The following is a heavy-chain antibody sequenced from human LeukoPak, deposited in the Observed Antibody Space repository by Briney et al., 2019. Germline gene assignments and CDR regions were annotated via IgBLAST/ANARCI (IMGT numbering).Heavy chain of an antibody. CDR1: GGTFGRYG. V-gene: IGHV1-69*13. CDR3: AREWDYHSNGYYFYY. J-gene: IGHJ4*02. Sequence: SVKVSCKASGGTFGRYGISWVRQAPGQGLQWMGGIIPLFGTANYAQNFQGRVTITADESTSTAFMELSSLRSEDTAVYYCAREWDYHSNGYYFYYWGQGTLVTVSS. CDR2: IIPLFGTA. D-gene: IGHD3-22*01.